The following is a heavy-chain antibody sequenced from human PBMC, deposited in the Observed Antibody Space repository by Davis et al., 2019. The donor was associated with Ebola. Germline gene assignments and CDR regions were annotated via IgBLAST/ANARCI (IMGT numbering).Heavy chain of an antibody. Sequence: PGGSLRLSCAASGFTVSTYYINWVRQAPGKGLEWVSVMYADGSPYNADSVKARFTVSRDNSTNTVYLQMNSLRAEDTAAYYCARGSLWGRGTLVIVSS. J-gene: IGHJ4*02. V-gene: IGHV3-66*01. CDR3: ARGSL. CDR1: GFTVSTYY. CDR2: MYADGSP.